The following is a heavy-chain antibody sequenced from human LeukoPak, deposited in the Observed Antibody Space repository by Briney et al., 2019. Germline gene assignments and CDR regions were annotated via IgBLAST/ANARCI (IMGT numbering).Heavy chain of an antibody. D-gene: IGHD4-23*01. J-gene: IGHJ4*02. CDR1: GGSISSNY. CDR3: ARLGYGGGVDY. CDR2: IYYSGST. V-gene: IGHV4-59*08. Sequence: PSETLSLTCTVSGGSISSNYWSWIRQPPGKGLEWIGYIYYSGSTNYNPSLKSRVTISVDTSKNQFSLKLSSVTAADTAVYYCARLGYGGGVDYWGQGTLVTVSS.